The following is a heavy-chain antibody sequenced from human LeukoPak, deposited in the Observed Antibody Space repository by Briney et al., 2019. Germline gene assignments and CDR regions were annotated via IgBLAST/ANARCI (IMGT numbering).Heavy chain of an antibody. CDR2: VSYNGGNT. J-gene: IGHJ4*02. V-gene: IGHV3-23*01. CDR1: GFTFSNAW. CDR3: AKGEWLDN. Sequence: PGGSLRLSCAASGFTFSNAWMNWVRQAPGKGLEWVSTVSYNGGNTYYADSVKGRFTLYRDSSKNTVYLQIDSLRAEDTAAYYCAKGEWLDNWGQGTLVTVSS. D-gene: IGHD6-19*01.